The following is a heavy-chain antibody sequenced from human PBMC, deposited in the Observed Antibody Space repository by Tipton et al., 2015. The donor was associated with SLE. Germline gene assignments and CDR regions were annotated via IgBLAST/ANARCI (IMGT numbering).Heavy chain of an antibody. D-gene: IGHD6-13*01. CDR3: ARSQPWAAAGTFYYYYMDV. CDR1: GESFSGYY. CDR2: INHSGST. J-gene: IGHJ6*03. Sequence: TLSLTCAVYGESFSGYYWSWIRQPPGKGLEWIGEINHSGSTNYNPSLKSRVTISVDTSKNQFSLKLSSVTAADTAVYYCARSQPWAAAGTFYYYYMDVWGKGTTVTVSS. V-gene: IGHV4-34*01.